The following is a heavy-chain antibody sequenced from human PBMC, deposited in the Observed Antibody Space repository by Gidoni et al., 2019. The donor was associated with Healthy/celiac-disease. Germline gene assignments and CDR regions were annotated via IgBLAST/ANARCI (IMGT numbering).Heavy chain of an antibody. V-gene: IGHV3-66*02. J-gene: IGHJ3*02. CDR2: IYSDGTT. CDR1: GFTVSSNY. Sequence: EVQLVESGGDLVQPGGFLRLSCAASGFTVSSNYLTWVRQAPGKGLEWVSVIYSDGTTYYADSVKGRFTISRDNSKNTLYLQMNSLRAEDTALYYCARGGASDIWGQGTMVTVSS. CDR3: ARGGASDI.